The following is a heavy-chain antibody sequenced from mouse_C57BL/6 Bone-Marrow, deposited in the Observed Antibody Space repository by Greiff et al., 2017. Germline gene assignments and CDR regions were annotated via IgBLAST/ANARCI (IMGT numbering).Heavy chain of an antibody. V-gene: IGHV1-15*01. CDR1: GYSFTDYE. Sequence: QVQLKESGAELVRPGASVTLSCKASGYSFTDYEMHWVKQTPVHGLEWIGAIDPDTGGTAYNQKFKGKAILTADKSSSTAYMEFRSLTSEDSAVYYCTRWLLVWGQGTTLTVSS. J-gene: IGHJ2*01. D-gene: IGHD2-3*01. CDR3: TRWLLV. CDR2: IDPDTGGT.